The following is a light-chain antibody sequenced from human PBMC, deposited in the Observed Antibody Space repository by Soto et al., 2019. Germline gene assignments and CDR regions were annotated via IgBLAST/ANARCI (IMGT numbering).Light chain of an antibody. Sequence: DIQMTQSPSTPSASVGERVTVTFRASQSISVWLAWYQQKAGKAPNLLIYKASRLESGVPSRFSGSGSETEFTLTISGLQPGDSATYYCQQYNSYSPTFGQGTKVDIK. CDR3: QQYNSYSPT. CDR1: QSISVW. V-gene: IGKV1-5*03. CDR2: KAS. J-gene: IGKJ1*01.